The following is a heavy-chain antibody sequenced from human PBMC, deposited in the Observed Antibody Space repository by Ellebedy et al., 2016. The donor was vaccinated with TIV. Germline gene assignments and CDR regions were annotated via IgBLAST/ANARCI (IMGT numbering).Heavy chain of an antibody. V-gene: IGHV3-23*01. CDR2: ISGGGGTT. CDR1: GFTVTIYA. Sequence: PGGSLRLSCAASGFTVTIYAMSWVRQAPGKGLEWVSAISGGGGTTYYADSVKGRFTISGDNSKNVLYLQMNSLRAEDTAVYYCVKDPYQVGATNSWGQGTLVTVSS. CDR3: VKDPYQVGATNS. J-gene: IGHJ4*02. D-gene: IGHD1-26*01.